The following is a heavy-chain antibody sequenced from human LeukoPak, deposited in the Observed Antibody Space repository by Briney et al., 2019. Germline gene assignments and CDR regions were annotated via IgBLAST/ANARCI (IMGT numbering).Heavy chain of an antibody. CDR2: IYSGGKV. Sequence: GGSLRLSCAASGFTVSSTYMSWVRQAPGKGLEWVSVIYSGGKVYYIDSVKGRFTISRDTSKNTLYLQMNSLRAEDTAVYYCARARRDSSGYYYFDYWGQGTLVTVSS. CDR3: ARARRDSSGYYYFDY. CDR1: GFTVSSTY. D-gene: IGHD3-22*01. V-gene: IGHV3-53*01. J-gene: IGHJ4*02.